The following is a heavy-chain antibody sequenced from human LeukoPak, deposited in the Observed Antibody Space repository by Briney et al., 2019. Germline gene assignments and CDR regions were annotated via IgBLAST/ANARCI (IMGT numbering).Heavy chain of an antibody. J-gene: IGHJ5*02. D-gene: IGHD3-22*01. V-gene: IGHV5-51*01. CDR3: ARQGAYYYDSSGYYYWFDP. Sequence: GESLKISCKGSGYSFTSYWIGWVRQMPGKGLEWMGIIYPDDSDTRYSPSFQGQVTISADKSISTAYLQWSSLKASDTAMYYCARQGAYYYDSSGYYYWFDPWGQGTLVTVSS. CDR1: GYSFTSYW. CDR2: IYPDDSDT.